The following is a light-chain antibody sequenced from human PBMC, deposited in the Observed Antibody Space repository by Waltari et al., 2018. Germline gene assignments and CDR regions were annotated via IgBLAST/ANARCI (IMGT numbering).Light chain of an antibody. CDR1: QDISNF. CDR2: DAS. V-gene: IGKV1-33*01. J-gene: IGKJ4*01. CDR3: QQYNNFPVT. Sequence: IQVTQSPSSLSASVGDRVTITCQSNQDISNFLNWYQQKPGKAPKVLIYDASNLATGVPFRFSGEGSGTYFTFTISSLQPEDIATYYCQQYNNFPVTLGGGTKVEIK.